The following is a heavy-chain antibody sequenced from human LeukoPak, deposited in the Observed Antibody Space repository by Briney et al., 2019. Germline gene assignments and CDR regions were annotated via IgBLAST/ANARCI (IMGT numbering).Heavy chain of an antibody. Sequence: PSETLSLTCAVYGGSFSGYYWSWIRQPPGKGLEWIGEINHSGSTNYNPSLKSRVTISVDTSKNQVSLNMSSVTAADTAVYYCARLRSAAALDYWGQGTLVTVSS. CDR1: GGSFSGYY. CDR2: INHSGST. D-gene: IGHD2-2*01. CDR3: ARLRSAAALDY. J-gene: IGHJ4*02. V-gene: IGHV4-34*01.